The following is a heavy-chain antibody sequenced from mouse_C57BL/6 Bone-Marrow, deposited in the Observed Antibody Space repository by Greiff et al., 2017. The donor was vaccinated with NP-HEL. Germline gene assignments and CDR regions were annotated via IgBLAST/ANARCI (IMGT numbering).Heavy chain of an antibody. J-gene: IGHJ3*01. Sequence: VQLKESGAELVRPGSSVKMSCKTSGYTFTSYCINWVKQRPGQGLEWIGYIYIGNGYTEYNEKFKGKATLTSDTSSSTAYMQLSSLTSEDSAIYFCARGDYYDYDVAWFAYWGQGTLVTVSA. D-gene: IGHD2-4*01. V-gene: IGHV1-58*01. CDR1: GYTFTSYC. CDR2: IYIGNGYT. CDR3: ARGDYYDYDVAWFAY.